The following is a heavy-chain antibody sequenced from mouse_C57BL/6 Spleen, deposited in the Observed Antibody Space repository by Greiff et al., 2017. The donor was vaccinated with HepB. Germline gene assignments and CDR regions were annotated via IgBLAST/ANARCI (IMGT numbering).Heavy chain of an antibody. D-gene: IGHD1-1*01. CDR2: TNPTNGRT. J-gene: IGHJ2*01. Sequence: GQLQQSGAELVKAGASVKMSCKASGYTFTSYWMHWVKQRLGQGLEWFAETNPTNGRTYYNEKFKSKATLTVDKSSSTAYMLLSGPTFEESAVYYWARIKKIVATYFDYWGQGTTLIVSS. CDR1: GYTFTSYW. V-gene: IGHV1S81*02. CDR3: ARIKKIVATYFDY.